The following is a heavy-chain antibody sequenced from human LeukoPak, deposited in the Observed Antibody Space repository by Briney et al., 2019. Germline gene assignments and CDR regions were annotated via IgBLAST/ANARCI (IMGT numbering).Heavy chain of an antibody. J-gene: IGHJ5*02. Sequence: GASVKVSCKXSGYTFTGHYMHWVRQAPGQGLEWMGWINPNSGGTHYAQKFQGRVALTRDTSISTAYMELSRLRSDDTAMYYCARDQVPITAALTNWFDPWGQGTLVTVSS. D-gene: IGHD6-13*01. CDR3: ARDQVPITAALTNWFDP. CDR1: GYTFTGHY. CDR2: INPNSGGT. V-gene: IGHV1-2*02.